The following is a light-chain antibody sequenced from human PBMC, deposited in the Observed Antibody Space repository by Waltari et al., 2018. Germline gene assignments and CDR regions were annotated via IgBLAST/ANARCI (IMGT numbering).Light chain of an antibody. CDR1: SSNIGAGYD. CDR3: QSYDSSLSGVI. J-gene: IGLJ2*01. CDR2: GTN. V-gene: IGLV1-40*01. Sequence: QSVLTQPPSVSGAPGQRITISCTGTSSNIGAGYDVHWYLQLPGTAPKLLILGTNNRPPGVPDRFSASKSDTSASLAITGLQAEDEADYYCQSYDSSLSGVIFGGGTKLTVL.